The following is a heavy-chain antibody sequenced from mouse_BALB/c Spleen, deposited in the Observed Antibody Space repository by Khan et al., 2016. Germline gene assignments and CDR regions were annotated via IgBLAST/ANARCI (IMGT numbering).Heavy chain of an antibody. CDR2: ISYSGST. CDR3: AGYYGHFVDY. D-gene: IGHD2-1*01. CDR1: GDSITSGY. Sequence: EVQLQESGPSLVKPSQTLSLTCSVTGDSITSGYWNWIRKFPGNKLEYMGYISYSGSTYYNPSLKRRLSITRDTSKSQYYLQLNSVTTEDTTTYYCAGYYGHFVDYWGQGTTVTVSS. V-gene: IGHV3-8*02. J-gene: IGHJ2*01.